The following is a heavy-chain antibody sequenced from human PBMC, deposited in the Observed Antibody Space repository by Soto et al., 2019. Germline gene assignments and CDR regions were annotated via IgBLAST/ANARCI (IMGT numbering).Heavy chain of an antibody. D-gene: IGHD4-17*01. CDR1: GFSFSYYS. Sequence: EVQLVESGGGLVKPGESLRLSCAASGFSFSYYSMNWVRQAPGKGLEWVSSISGSSSDIYYGDSLKGRFTTSRDNAKNSLYLQLNSLRAEDKAVYYCARAINGDYADACDIWGQGTMVTVSS. J-gene: IGHJ3*02. CDR3: ARAINGDYADACDI. V-gene: IGHV3-21*01. CDR2: ISGSSSDI.